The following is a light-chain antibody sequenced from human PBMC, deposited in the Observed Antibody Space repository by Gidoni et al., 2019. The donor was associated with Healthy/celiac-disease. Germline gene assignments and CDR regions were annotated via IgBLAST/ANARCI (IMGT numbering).Light chain of an antibody. V-gene: IGKV1-33*01. CDR3: QQYDNPPLT. CDR2: AAS. Sequence: DIQMTQSPSSLSASVGDRVTITCQASQDISNYLNWYQQKPGKAPKLLIYAASNLETGVPSRFSGSGSGTDFTLTISSLQPEDIATYYCQQYDNPPLTFGGGTKVEIK. J-gene: IGKJ4*01. CDR1: QDISNY.